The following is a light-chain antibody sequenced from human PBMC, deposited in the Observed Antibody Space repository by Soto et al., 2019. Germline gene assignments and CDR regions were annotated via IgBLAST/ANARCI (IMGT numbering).Light chain of an antibody. Sequence: ALQLTQSPSSLSAYVGDRDTITCRASQGISSALAWYQQKRGKAPKLLIYDASSLERGVPSRFSGSGSGTDFTLTISSLQPEDFSIYYCQQFNSYPHTFGQGTRLEIK. J-gene: IGKJ5*01. CDR3: QQFNSYPHT. CDR1: QGISSA. CDR2: DAS. V-gene: IGKV1-13*02.